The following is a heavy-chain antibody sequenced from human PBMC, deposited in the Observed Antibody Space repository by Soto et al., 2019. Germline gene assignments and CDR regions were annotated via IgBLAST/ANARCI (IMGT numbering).Heavy chain of an antibody. J-gene: IGHJ6*02. CDR3: AREVGATRVDV. CDR2: MNPNSGNT. D-gene: IGHD1-26*01. CDR1: GYTFTSYD. Sequence: QVQLVQSGAEVKKPGALVKVSCKASGYTFTSYDINWVRQATGQGLEWMGWMNPNSGNTGYGQKFQGRVTMTRNTSLSPAYMQLSSLISENTAAYYCAREVGATRVDVWCQGTTVTVPS. V-gene: IGHV1-8*01.